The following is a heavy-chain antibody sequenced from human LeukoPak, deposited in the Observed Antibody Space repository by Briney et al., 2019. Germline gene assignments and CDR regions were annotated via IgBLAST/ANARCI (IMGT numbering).Heavy chain of an antibody. Sequence: SETLSLTCTVSGGSISSYYWSWIRQPAGKGLEWIGRIYTSGSTNYNPSLKSRVTMSVDTSKNQFSLKLSSVTAADTAVYYCARVDPLSGSFNWFDPWGQGTLVTVSS. CDR2: IYTSGST. D-gene: IGHD3-10*01. CDR3: ARVDPLSGSFNWFDP. J-gene: IGHJ5*02. CDR1: GGSISSYY. V-gene: IGHV4-4*07.